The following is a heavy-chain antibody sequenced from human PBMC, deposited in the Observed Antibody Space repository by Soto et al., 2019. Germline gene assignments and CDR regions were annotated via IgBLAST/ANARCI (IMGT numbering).Heavy chain of an antibody. CDR1: GDSLNSYY. CDR3: ARDRNKLWKNDAFDI. J-gene: IGHJ3*02. V-gene: IGHV4-59*01. CDR2: IYYSGDT. D-gene: IGHD1-1*01. Sequence: QVQLQESGPGLVKPSETLSLTYSVSGDSLNSYYWSWIRQSPGKGLEWLGYIYYSGDTKYNPSLQSLISISVDTTENQFSLRLSSVTAADTAVYFCARDRNKLWKNDAFDIWGQGTMVTVSS.